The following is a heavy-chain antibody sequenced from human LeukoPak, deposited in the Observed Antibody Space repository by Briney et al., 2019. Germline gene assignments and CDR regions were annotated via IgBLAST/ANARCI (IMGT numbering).Heavy chain of an antibody. Sequence: PGGSLRLSCAASGFTFSSYAMSWVRKAPGKGLEWVSAISGSGGSTYYADSVKGRFTISRDNSKNTLYLQMNSLRAEDTAVYYCANFRYNWNDGGLWGQGTLVTVSS. J-gene: IGHJ4*02. V-gene: IGHV3-23*01. CDR2: ISGSGGST. CDR1: GFTFSSYA. CDR3: ANFRYNWNDGGL. D-gene: IGHD1-20*01.